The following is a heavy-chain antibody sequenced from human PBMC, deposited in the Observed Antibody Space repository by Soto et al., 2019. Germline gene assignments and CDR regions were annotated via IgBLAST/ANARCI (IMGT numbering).Heavy chain of an antibody. V-gene: IGHV3-21*01. Sequence: PGGSLRLSGTVCGFAFNNYCINWVRQAPGKGLEWVSSISKSDYTYYSDSVKGRFTISRDKAKNSVSLQMNTLRVEDTAVYYCAREHRIIIQAVSDFWGQGILVTFSS. CDR3: AREHRIIIQAVSDF. CDR2: ISKSDYT. D-gene: IGHD2-2*01. CDR1: GFAFNNYC. J-gene: IGHJ4*02.